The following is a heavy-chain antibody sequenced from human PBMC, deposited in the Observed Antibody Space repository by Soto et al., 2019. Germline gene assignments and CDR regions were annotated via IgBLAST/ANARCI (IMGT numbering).Heavy chain of an antibody. Sequence: PSETLSLTCTVSGGSISSGGYYWSWIRQHPGKGLEWIGYIYYSGSTYYNPSLKSRVTISVDTSKNQFSLKLSSVTAADTAVYYCARHSPARFNAYYDFWSGYYSGFYNWFDPWGQGTLVTVSS. CDR1: GGSISSGGYY. J-gene: IGHJ5*02. V-gene: IGHV4-31*03. CDR3: ARHSPARFNAYYDFWSGYYSGFYNWFDP. CDR2: IYYSGST. D-gene: IGHD3-3*01.